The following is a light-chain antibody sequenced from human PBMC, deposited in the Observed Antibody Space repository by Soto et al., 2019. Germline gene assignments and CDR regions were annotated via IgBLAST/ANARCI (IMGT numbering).Light chain of an antibody. V-gene: IGLV2-11*01. Sequence: QSVLAQPRSVSGSPGQSVTVSCTGTSSDVGGYNYVSWFQQYPGRAPKLMIYDVSERPSRVSNRFSGSKSGNTASLTISGLQADDEADYYCTSYSSSDIFYVFGTGTKVTVL. J-gene: IGLJ1*01. CDR3: TSYSSSDIFYV. CDR2: DVS. CDR1: SSDVGGYNY.